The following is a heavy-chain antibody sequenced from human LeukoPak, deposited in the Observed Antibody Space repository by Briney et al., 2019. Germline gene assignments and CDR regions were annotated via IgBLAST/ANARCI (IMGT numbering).Heavy chain of an antibody. D-gene: IGHD3-10*01. CDR1: GFTFINAW. V-gene: IGHV3-23*01. Sequence: GGSLRLSCAASGFTFINAWMAWVRQAPGKGLEWVSTISGSGDNTYYADSVKGRFTISRDNSKNTLYLQMNSLRAEDTAVYYCALLGGKLLWRIDYWGQGTRVTVSS. CDR3: ALLGGKLLWRIDY. J-gene: IGHJ4*02. CDR2: ISGSGDNT.